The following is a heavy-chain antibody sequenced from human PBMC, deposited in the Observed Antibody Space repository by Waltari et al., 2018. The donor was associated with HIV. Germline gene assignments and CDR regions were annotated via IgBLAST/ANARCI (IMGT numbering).Heavy chain of an antibody. CDR1: GYTFSDYY. CDR2: ISPNSGGT. Sequence: QVQLVQSGAEVKKPGASVKVSCKASGYTFSDYYIHWVRQAPGQGLEWMGWISPNSGGTHYAQKFQGRVTMTRDTSINTAYMELSRPTSNDTAVYYCARYRGCSSTSCYPLDYWDQGTLVAVSS. D-gene: IGHD2-2*01. CDR3: ARYRGCSSTSCYPLDY. V-gene: IGHV1-2*02. J-gene: IGHJ4*02.